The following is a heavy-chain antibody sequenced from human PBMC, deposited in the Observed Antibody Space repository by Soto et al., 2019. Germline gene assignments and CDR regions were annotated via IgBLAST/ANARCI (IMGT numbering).Heavy chain of an antibody. Sequence: ASVKVSCKASGYTLTSYGISWVRQAPGQGLEWMGWISAYNGNTNYAQKLQGRVTMTTDTSTSTAYMELRSLRSDDTAVYYCARGCSGGSCYYYYYGMDVWGQGTTVTVSS. J-gene: IGHJ6*02. D-gene: IGHD2-15*01. CDR3: ARGCSGGSCYYYYYGMDV. CDR1: GYTLTSYG. CDR2: ISAYNGNT. V-gene: IGHV1-18*01.